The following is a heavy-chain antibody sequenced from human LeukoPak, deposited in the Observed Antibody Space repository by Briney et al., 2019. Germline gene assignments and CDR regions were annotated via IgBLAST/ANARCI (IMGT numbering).Heavy chain of an antibody. D-gene: IGHD4-17*01. CDR3: ARDGGHYGDLDY. CDR1: GFSFTTYW. Sequence: GGSLRLSCAASGFSFTTYWMTWVRQAPGKGLEWVATIKQDGSEKYYVDSVKGRFTIARDNTKNSLNLQMNSLRAEDTAVYFCARDGGHYGDLDYWGQGTLVTVSS. CDR2: IKQDGSEK. V-gene: IGHV3-7*01. J-gene: IGHJ4*02.